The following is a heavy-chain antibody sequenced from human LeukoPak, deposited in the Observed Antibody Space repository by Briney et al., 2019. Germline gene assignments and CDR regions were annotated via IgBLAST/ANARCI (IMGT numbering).Heavy chain of an antibody. Sequence: ASVKVSCKASGYTFTGYYMHWVRQAPGQGLEWMGWINPNSGGTNYAQRFQGRVTMTRDTSISTAYMELSRLRSDDTAVYYCARDSSHYGSGSYYNTYYFDYWGQGTLVTVSS. D-gene: IGHD3-10*01. J-gene: IGHJ4*02. CDR1: GYTFTGYY. V-gene: IGHV1-2*02. CDR2: INPNSGGT. CDR3: ARDSSHYGSGSYYNTYYFDY.